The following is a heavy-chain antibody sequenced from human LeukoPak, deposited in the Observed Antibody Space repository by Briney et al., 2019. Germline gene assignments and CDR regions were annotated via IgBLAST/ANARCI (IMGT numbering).Heavy chain of an antibody. CDR2: ISSSSTI. D-gene: IGHD4-11*01. CDR3: ARSGSYRIDY. V-gene: IGHV3-48*02. CDR1: GFTFSSYS. J-gene: IGHJ4*02. Sequence: GGSLRLSCAASGFTFSSYSINWVRQAPVKGLEWVSFISSSSTIYYADSVKGRLTISRDNAKNSVYLQMNSLRDEDTAVYYCARSGSYRIDYWGQGTLVTVSS.